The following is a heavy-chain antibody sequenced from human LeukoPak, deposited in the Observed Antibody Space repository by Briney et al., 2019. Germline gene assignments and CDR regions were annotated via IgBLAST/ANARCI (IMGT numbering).Heavy chain of an antibody. CDR1: GFTFDDYG. J-gene: IGHJ4*02. V-gene: IGHV3-20*04. CDR2: INWNGDST. D-gene: IGHD2-15*01. Sequence: GGSLRLSCAASGFTFDDYGVSWVRQAPGKGLEWVSAINWNGDSTGYADSVKGRFTVSRDNAKNSLYLQMSSLRAEDTALYYCARVGWSTESYYFDYWGQGTLVTVSS. CDR3: ARVGWSTESYYFDY.